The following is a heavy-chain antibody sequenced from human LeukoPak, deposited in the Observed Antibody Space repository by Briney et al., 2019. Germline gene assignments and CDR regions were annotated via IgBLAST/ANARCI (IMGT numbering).Heavy chain of an antibody. CDR3: ARVSRDDDFWSGYYFPGYYYYYMDV. J-gene: IGHJ6*03. D-gene: IGHD3-3*01. CDR1: GFTFSSYS. V-gene: IGHV3-21*01. Sequence: GGSLRLSCAASGFTFSSYSMNWVRQAPGKGLEWVSSISSSSSYIYYADSVKGRFSISRDNAKNSLYLQMNSLRAEDTAVYYCARVSRDDDFWSGYYFPGYYYYYMDVWGKGTTVTVSS. CDR2: ISSSSSYI.